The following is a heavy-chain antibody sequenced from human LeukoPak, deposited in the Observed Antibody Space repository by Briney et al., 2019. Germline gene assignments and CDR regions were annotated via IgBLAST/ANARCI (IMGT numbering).Heavy chain of an antibody. Sequence: PGGSLRLSCAASGFTFSSYAMSWVRQAPGKGLKWVSAISGSGGSTYYADSVKGRFTISRDNSKNTLYLQMNSLRAEDTAVYYCAKIPSNIYSGSYLDAFDIWGQGTMVTVSS. D-gene: IGHD1-26*01. CDR2: ISGSGGST. CDR1: GFTFSSYA. V-gene: IGHV3-23*01. CDR3: AKIPSNIYSGSYLDAFDI. J-gene: IGHJ3*02.